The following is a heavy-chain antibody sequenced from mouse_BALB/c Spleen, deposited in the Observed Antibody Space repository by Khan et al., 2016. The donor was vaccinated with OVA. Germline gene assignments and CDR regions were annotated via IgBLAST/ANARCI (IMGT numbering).Heavy chain of an antibody. CDR3: ARNYDYDEGLAY. J-gene: IGHJ3*01. CDR1: GFSLTTYG. V-gene: IGHV2-2*02. D-gene: IGHD2-4*01. CDR2: IWSGGST. Sequence: QVRLQQSGPGLVQPSQSLSITCTVSGFSLTTYGVHWVRQSPGKGLEWLGMIWSGGSTDYNAAFISRLSISKDNSKSQVFFKMDSLQANDTAIYYCARNYDYDEGLAYWGQGTLVTVSA.